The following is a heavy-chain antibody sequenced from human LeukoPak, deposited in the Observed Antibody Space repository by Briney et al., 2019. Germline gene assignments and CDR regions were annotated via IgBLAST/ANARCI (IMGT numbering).Heavy chain of an antibody. V-gene: IGHV4-30-2*01. CDR1: GGSISSGGYS. D-gene: IGHD2-2*01. CDR2: IYHSGST. CDR3: AHSGYCSSTSCYNWFDP. J-gene: IGHJ5*02. Sequence: SETLSLTCAVSGGSISSGGYSWSWIRQPPGKGLEWIGYIYHSGSTYYNPSLKSRVTISVDRSKNQFSPKLSSVTAADTAVYYCAHSGYCSSTSCYNWFDPWGQGTLVTVSS.